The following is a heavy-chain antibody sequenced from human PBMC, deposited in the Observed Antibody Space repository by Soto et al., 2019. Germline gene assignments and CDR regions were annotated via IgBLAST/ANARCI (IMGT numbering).Heavy chain of an antibody. CDR3: ARGGDYYGESGYHRDPFGI. D-gene: IGHD3-22*01. V-gene: IGHV3-48*02. CDR2: ISSSGTTV. Sequence: EVQLVESGGDLVQPGGSLRLSCAASGFTFRSDNMNWVRQAPGEGLEWISYISSSGTTVYYADSVKGRFTISRDNAQNSLFLQMSNLRDEDTAVYYCARGGDYYGESGYHRDPFGIWGQGTMVTVSS. CDR1: GFTFRSDN. J-gene: IGHJ3*02.